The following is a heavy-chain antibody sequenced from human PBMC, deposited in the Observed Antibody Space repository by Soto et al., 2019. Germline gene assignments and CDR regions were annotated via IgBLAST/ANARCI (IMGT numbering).Heavy chain of an antibody. CDR1: SGSISSGDYY. D-gene: IGHD6-13*01. Sequence: SETLSLTCTVSSGSISSGDYYWSWIRQPPGKGLEWIGYIYYSGSTYYNPSLKSRVTISLDTSKNQFCLKLSSVTAADTAVYYCARGLGSSSWYFDYWGQGTLVTVSS. CDR3: ARGLGSSSWYFDY. CDR2: IYYSGST. J-gene: IGHJ4*02. V-gene: IGHV4-30-4*01.